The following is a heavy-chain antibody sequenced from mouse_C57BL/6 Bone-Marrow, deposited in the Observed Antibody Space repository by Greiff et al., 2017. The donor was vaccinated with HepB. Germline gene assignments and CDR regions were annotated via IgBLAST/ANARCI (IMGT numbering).Heavy chain of an antibody. D-gene: IGHD1-2*01. Sequence: QVQLKQSGAELVKPGAPVKLSCKASGYNFTSYWMHWVKQRPGRGLEWIGRIDTNSGGTKYNEKFKSKATLTVDKPSSTAYMQLSSLTSEDSAVYYCARLLSWGDYWGQGTSVTVSS. CDR1: GYNFTSYW. CDR3: ARLLSWGDY. CDR2: IDTNSGGT. V-gene: IGHV1-72*01. J-gene: IGHJ4*01.